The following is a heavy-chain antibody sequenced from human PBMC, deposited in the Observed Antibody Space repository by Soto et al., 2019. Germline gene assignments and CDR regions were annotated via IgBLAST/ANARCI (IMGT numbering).Heavy chain of an antibody. CDR2: ISYDGSQT. D-gene: IGHD3-3*01. V-gene: IGHV3-30*09. Sequence: QVQLVASGGGVVQPGESMRLSCAASGFIFSNYAFHWVRQAPGKGLEWITVISYDGSQTYFGDSVKGRFAISRDNSKDTLYLQMNSLRPEDTAVYYCARDFGAGAFDIWGQGTLVTVSS. CDR1: GFIFSNYA. J-gene: IGHJ3*02. CDR3: ARDFGAGAFDI.